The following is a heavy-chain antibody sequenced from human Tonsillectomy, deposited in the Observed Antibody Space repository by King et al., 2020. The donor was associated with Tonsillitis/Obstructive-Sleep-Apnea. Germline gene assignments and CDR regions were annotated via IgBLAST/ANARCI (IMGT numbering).Heavy chain of an antibody. D-gene: IGHD6-6*01. Sequence: QLVQSGGGLVQPGWSLRLSCAASGFTFSSYWMHWVRQSPWKVLVCVSRINSEGSSTSYADPVKGRVTISRDNAKNTLYLQMNSLRAEDTAVYYCAREGYSSSSPIDYWGQGTLVTVSS. CDR3: AREGYSSSSPIDY. CDR1: GFTFSSYW. J-gene: IGHJ4*02. CDR2: INSEGSST. V-gene: IGHV3-74*01.